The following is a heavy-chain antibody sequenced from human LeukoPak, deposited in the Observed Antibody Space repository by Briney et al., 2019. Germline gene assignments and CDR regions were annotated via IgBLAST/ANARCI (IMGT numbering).Heavy chain of an antibody. V-gene: IGHV1-2*02. Sequence: GASVKVSCKASGYTFTGYYMHWVRQAPGQGLEWMGWINPNSGGTNYAQKFQGRVTITRDTSISTAYMELSRLRSDDTAVYYCARGFMITFGGVIVIFRDWGQGTLVTVSS. CDR1: GYTFTGYY. CDR2: INPNSGGT. J-gene: IGHJ4*02. D-gene: IGHD3-16*02. CDR3: ARGFMITFGGVIVIFRD.